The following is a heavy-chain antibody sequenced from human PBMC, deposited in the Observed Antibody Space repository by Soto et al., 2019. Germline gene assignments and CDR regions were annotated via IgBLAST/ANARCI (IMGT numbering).Heavy chain of an antibody. CDR1: GFTFSAYW. Sequence: EVQLVESGGGVVPPGGSLRLSSAASGFTFSAYWMHWVRQAPGKGLMWVSRINGDGRTTSYADSVKGRFTISRENAKNTLYLQMNSLRAEDTAVYYCARAAYGEYWFDPWGQGTLVTVSS. CDR3: ARAAYGEYWFDP. CDR2: INGDGRTT. D-gene: IGHD4-17*01. J-gene: IGHJ5*02. V-gene: IGHV3-74*01.